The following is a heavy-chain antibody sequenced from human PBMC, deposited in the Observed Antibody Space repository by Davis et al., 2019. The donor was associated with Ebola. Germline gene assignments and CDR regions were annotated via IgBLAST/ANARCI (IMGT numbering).Heavy chain of an antibody. CDR1: GFTFSSYW. CDR3: ARATVTTFSP. D-gene: IGHD4-17*01. Sequence: GESLKISCAASGFTFSSYWMSWIRQAPGKGLEWISYISTSDNTIYYADSVKGRFTISRDNAKNSLYLQMNSLRDEDTAVYYCARATVTTFSPWGQGTLVTVSS. V-gene: IGHV3-11*04. CDR2: ISTSDNTI. J-gene: IGHJ5*02.